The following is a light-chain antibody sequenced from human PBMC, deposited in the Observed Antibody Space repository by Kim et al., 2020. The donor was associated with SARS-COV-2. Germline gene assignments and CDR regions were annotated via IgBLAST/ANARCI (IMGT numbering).Light chain of an antibody. Sequence: PGERATRSCRASQSVSSSYLAWYQHKPGQAPRLVIYGASSRATGIPDRFSGTGSGTDFTLTISRLEPEDFAVYYCHQYVKSPRTFGQGTKVDIK. CDR3: HQYVKSPRT. CDR2: GAS. CDR1: QSVSSSY. J-gene: IGKJ1*01. V-gene: IGKV3-20*01.